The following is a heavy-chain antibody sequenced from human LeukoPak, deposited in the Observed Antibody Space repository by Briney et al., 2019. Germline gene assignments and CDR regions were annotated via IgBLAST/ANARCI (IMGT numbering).Heavy chain of an antibody. CDR3: ARAGAAAGPHRFYYYYGMDV. D-gene: IGHD6-13*01. J-gene: IGHJ6*02. V-gene: IGHV1-2*02. CDR1: GYTFTGYY. CDR2: INPNSGGT. Sequence: ASVKVSFKASGYTFTGYYMHWVRQAPGQGLEWMGWINPNSGGTNYAQKFQGRVTMTRDTSISTAYMELSRLRSDDTAVYYCARAGAAAGPHRFYYYYGMDVWGQGTTVTVSS.